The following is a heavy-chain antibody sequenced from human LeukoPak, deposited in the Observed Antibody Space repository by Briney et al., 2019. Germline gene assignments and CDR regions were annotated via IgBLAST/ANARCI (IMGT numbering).Heavy chain of an antibody. CDR3: ARYSRNDDYILDY. J-gene: IGHJ4*02. D-gene: IGHD4-17*01. CDR2: IYYSGST. V-gene: IGHV4-59*01. CDR1: GASINNKY. Sequence: SETLSLTCTVSGASINNKYWSWIRQPPGKGLEWIGYIYYSGSTNYNPSLKSQVTISVDTSMNQFSLKVSSLTAADTAVYYCARYSRNDDYILDYWGQGILVTVSS.